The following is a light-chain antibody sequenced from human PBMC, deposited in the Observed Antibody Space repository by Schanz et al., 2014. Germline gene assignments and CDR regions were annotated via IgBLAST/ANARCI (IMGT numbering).Light chain of an antibody. V-gene: IGKV4-1*01. J-gene: IGKJ4*01. CDR1: QSVLYTSHNKNY. Sequence: DIVMTQSPDSLAVSLGERATINCKSSQSVLYTSHNKNYLAWYQHKPGQPPKLLIYWASTRESGVPDRFSGSGSGTDFTLTISSLQAEDVAVYYCQQYYGIPLTFGGGTKVEIK. CDR3: QQYYGIPLT. CDR2: WAS.